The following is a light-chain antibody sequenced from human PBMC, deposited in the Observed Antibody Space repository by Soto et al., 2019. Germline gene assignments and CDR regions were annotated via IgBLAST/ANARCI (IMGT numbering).Light chain of an antibody. Sequence: DIQMTQSPSSLSSSVGDRVTITCRTSQSVSGYLNWYQQEPGKAPKLLIYDASSLESGVPSRVSGSGSGTEFTLTISSMQPDDFATYYCQQYNSYWTFGQGTKVDIK. CDR2: DAS. CDR1: QSVSGY. CDR3: QQYNSYWT. J-gene: IGKJ1*01. V-gene: IGKV1-5*01.